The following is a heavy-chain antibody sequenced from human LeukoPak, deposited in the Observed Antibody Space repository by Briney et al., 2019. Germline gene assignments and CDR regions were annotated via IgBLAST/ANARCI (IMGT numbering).Heavy chain of an antibody. CDR1: GYTFTSYG. V-gene: IGHV1-69*13. CDR2: IIPIFGTA. CDR3: AREGQAVAGTTW. Sequence: RASVKVSCKASGYTFTSYGISWVRQAPGQGLEWMGGIIPIFGTANYAQKFQGRVTITADESTSTAYMELSSLRSEDTAVYYCAREGQAVAGTTWWGQGTLVTVSS. D-gene: IGHD6-19*01. J-gene: IGHJ4*02.